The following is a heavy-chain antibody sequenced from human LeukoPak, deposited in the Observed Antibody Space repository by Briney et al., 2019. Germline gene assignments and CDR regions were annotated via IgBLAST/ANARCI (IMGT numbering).Heavy chain of an antibody. J-gene: IGHJ4*02. CDR2: IYYSGIT. D-gene: IGHD3-22*01. V-gene: IGHV4-59*01. CDR1: GGSISSYY. Sequence: SETLSLTCTVSGGSISSYYWSWIRQPPGKGLEYIGYIYYSGITNYNPSLKSRVTISVDTSKNQFSLKLSSVTAADTAVYYCARVRGHYDSSGLGYFDYWGQGTLVTVSS. CDR3: ARVRGHYDSSGLGYFDY.